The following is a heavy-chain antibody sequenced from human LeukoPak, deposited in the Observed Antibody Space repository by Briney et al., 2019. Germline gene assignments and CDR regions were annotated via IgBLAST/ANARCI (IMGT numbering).Heavy chain of an antibody. Sequence: SETLSLTCTVSGGSISTYYWSWIRQPPGKGLEWIGSIYYSGSTYYNPSLKSRVTISVDTSKNQFSLKLSSVTAADTAVYYCRVGSSGYVGWYFDLWGRGTLVTVSS. CDR3: RVGSSGYVGWYFDL. CDR2: IYYSGST. D-gene: IGHD3-22*01. CDR1: GGSISTYY. J-gene: IGHJ2*01. V-gene: IGHV4-59*05.